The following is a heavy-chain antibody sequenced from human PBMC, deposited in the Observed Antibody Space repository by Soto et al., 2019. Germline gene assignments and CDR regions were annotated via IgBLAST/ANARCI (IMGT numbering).Heavy chain of an antibody. CDR1: GYTFTSYY. D-gene: IGHD6-13*01. Sequence: QVQLVQAGAEVKKPGASVKVSCKASGYTFTSYYMHWVRQAPGQGLEWMGIINPSGGSTSYAQKFQGRVTMPRDTSTSTFYMELSSLRSEDTAVYYGARVGSSWYAAYWGQGTLFTVAS. CDR2: INPSGGST. J-gene: IGHJ1*01. V-gene: IGHV1-46*01. CDR3: ARVGSSWYAAY.